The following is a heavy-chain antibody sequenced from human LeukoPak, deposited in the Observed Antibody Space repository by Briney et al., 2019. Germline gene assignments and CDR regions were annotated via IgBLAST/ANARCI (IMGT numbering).Heavy chain of an antibody. D-gene: IGHD3-9*01. V-gene: IGHV4-34*01. Sequence: SETLSLTCPVYGGSFSGYYWSWIRQPPGKGLEWIGSIYYSGSTYYNPSLKSRVTISVDTSKNQFSLKLSSVTAADTAVYYCARVRGEHDILTGYHFDYWGQGTLVTVSS. J-gene: IGHJ4*02. CDR1: GGSFSGYY. CDR3: ARVRGEHDILTGYHFDY. CDR2: IYYSGST.